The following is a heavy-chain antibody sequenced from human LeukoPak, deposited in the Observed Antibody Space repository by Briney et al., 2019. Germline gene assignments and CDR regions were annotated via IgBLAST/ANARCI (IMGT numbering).Heavy chain of an antibody. J-gene: IGHJ6*03. CDR3: ARDSHYYYYMDV. CDR2: INSDGSST. Sequence: GGSLRLSCAATGFTFSRYWMHWVRQAPGKGLVWVSRINSDGSSTSYADSVKGRFTISRDNAKNTLYLQMNSLRAEDTAVYYCARDSHYYYYMDVWGKGTTVTVSS. V-gene: IGHV3-74*01. CDR1: GFTFSRYW.